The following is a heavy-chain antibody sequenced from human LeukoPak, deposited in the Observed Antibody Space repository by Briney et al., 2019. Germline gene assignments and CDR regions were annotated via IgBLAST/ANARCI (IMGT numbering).Heavy chain of an antibody. CDR1: GFTFSSYG. CDR2: ISYDGSNK. CDR3: AKENGYGDYGGDAFDI. J-gene: IGHJ3*02. D-gene: IGHD4-17*01. Sequence: GGSLRLSCAASGFTFSSYGMHWVRQAPGKGLEGVAVISYDGSNKYYADSVKGRFTISRDNSKNTLYLQMNSLRAEDTAVYYCAKENGYGDYGGDAFDIWGQGTMVTVSS. V-gene: IGHV3-30*18.